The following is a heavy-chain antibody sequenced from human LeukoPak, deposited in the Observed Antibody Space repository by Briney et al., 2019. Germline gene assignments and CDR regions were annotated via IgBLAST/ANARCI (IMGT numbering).Heavy chain of an antibody. Sequence: GGSLRLSCATSGFTFSAHHMNWVRQAPGKGLEWVSGITASGATTYYADSVKGRFTISRDSSQSTLYLQMNSLRAEDTAVYYCARAEAAGDNRGGYYYFYMDVRGKGTTVTVSS. V-gene: IGHV3-23*01. J-gene: IGHJ6*03. CDR1: GFTFSAHH. CDR3: ARAEAAGDNRGGYYYFYMDV. CDR2: ITASGATT. D-gene: IGHD6-25*01.